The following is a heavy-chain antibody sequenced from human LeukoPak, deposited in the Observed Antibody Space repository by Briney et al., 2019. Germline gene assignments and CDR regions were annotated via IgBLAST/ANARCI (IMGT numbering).Heavy chain of an antibody. CDR2: IYSGGST. J-gene: IGHJ4*02. D-gene: IGHD7-27*01. CDR3: ARDPTGDLDD. V-gene: IGHV3-53*01. CDR1: GFTFSTYY. Sequence: PGGSLRLSCAASGFTFSTYYMSWVRQAPGKGLEWVSVIYSGGSTYYADSVKGRFTISRDNSKNTLYLQMNSLRAEDTAVYYCARDPTGDLDDWGQGTLVTVSS.